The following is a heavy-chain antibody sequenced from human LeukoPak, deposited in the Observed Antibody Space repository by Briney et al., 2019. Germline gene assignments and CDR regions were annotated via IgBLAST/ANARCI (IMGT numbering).Heavy chain of an antibody. Sequence: SETLSLTCAVYGGSFSGYYWSWIRQPPGKGLERIGEINHSGSTNYNPSLKSRVTISVDTSKNQFSLKLSSVTAADTAVYYCATRSDYDILTGYSYHFDYWGQGTLVTVSS. V-gene: IGHV4-34*01. CDR1: GGSFSGYY. CDR2: INHSGST. D-gene: IGHD3-9*01. CDR3: ATRSDYDILTGYSYHFDY. J-gene: IGHJ4*02.